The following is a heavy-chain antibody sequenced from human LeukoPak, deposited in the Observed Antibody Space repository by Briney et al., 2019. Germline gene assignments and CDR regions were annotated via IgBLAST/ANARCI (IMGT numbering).Heavy chain of an antibody. CDR2: IYYSGST. Sequence: SETLSLTCTVSGGSISSYYWSWIRQPPGKGLEWIGYIYYSGSTYYNPSLKSRVTISVDTSKNQFSLKLSSVTAADTAVYYCARVANYDSSGYTDYWGQGTLVTVSS. V-gene: IGHV4-59*12. CDR1: GGSISSYY. J-gene: IGHJ4*02. D-gene: IGHD3-22*01. CDR3: ARVANYDSSGYTDY.